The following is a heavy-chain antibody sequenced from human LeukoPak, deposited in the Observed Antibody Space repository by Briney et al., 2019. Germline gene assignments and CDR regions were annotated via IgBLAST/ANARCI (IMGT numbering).Heavy chain of an antibody. J-gene: IGHJ4*02. CDR2: IYSGGST. D-gene: IGHD1-26*01. V-gene: IGHV3-66*01. Sequence: GGSLRLSCAASEFTVSSNYMSWVRQAPGKGLEWVSVIYSGGSTYYADSVKGRFTISRDNSKNTLYLQMNSLRAEDTAVYYCATEGFGNYYSAYFDYWGQGTLVTVSS. CDR3: ATEGFGNYYSAYFDY. CDR1: EFTVSSNY.